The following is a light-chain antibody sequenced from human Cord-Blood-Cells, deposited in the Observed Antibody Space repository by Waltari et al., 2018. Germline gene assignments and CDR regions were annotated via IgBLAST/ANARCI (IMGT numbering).Light chain of an antibody. Sequence: QSALTQPASVSGSPGQSITISCTGTRSDVGGYNYVLWYQQHPGKAPKLMIYEVSNRPSGVSNRFSGSKSGNTASLTISGLQAEDEADYYCSSYTSSSTLVVFGGGTKLTVL. J-gene: IGLJ2*01. CDR3: SSYTSSSTLVV. CDR1: RSDVGGYNY. V-gene: IGLV2-14*01. CDR2: EVS.